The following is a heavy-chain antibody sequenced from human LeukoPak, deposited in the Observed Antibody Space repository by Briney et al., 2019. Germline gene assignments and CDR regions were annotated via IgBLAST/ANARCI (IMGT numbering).Heavy chain of an antibody. CDR3: ARRVARGELLS. D-gene: IGHD1-26*01. CDR2: ISSSGSTI. V-gene: IGHV3-11*01. J-gene: IGHJ5*02. CDR1: GFTFSDYY. Sequence: GGSLRLSCAASGFTFSDYYMSWIRQAPGKGLEWVSCISSSGSTIYYADSVKGRFTISRDNAKNSLYLQMNSLRAEDTAVYYCARRVARGELLSWGQGTLVTVSS.